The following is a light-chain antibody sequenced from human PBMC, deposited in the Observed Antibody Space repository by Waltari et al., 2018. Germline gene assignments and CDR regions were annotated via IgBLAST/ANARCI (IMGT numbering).Light chain of an antibody. CDR3: QQYNRWPPIT. V-gene: IGKV3D-15*01. J-gene: IGKJ5*01. Sequence: EIVMTQSPATLSVSPGGRATLSYRASQSVYTNLAWYQQKPGQAPRLLINDASTRATGIPARFTGSGSGTEFTLTISSLQSEDSAVYSCQQYNRWPPITFGQGTRLEIK. CDR1: QSVYTN. CDR2: DAS.